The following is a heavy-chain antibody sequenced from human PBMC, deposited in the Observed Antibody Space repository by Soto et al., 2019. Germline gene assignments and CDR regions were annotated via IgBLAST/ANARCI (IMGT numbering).Heavy chain of an antibody. CDR1: GGSISTGGNS. CDR3: ARDPAP. CDR2: LYNSATT. J-gene: IGHJ5*02. Sequence: QVQLQESGPGLVKPSQTLSLTCTVSGGSISTGGNSWSWIRQHPGKGLEWIGYLYNSATTYYNPSLKSRVTISVDTSKNQFSLKLSSVTVADTAVYYCARDPAPWGQGALVTVSS. V-gene: IGHV4-31*03.